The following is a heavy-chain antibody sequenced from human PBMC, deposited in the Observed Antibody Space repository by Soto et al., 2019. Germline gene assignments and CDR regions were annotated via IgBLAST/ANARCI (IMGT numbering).Heavy chain of an antibody. CDR3: AKDALAGDGLWLVSE. CDR1: GFSFSKYA. J-gene: IGHJ4*02. Sequence: DVQLLESGGGLVQPGGSLRLSCEASGFSFSKYAMVWVRQAPGKGQEWVTGITGSGGTIEHAASVKGRFTISRYNSKNTVYLQMNSLRAEDTAMYYCAKDALAGDGLWLVSEWGQGTLVTVS. V-gene: IGHV3-23*01. CDR2: ITGSGGTI. D-gene: IGHD2-21*02.